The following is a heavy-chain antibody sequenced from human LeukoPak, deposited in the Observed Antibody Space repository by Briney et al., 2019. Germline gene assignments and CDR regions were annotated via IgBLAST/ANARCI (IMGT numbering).Heavy chain of an antibody. J-gene: IGHJ6*02. CDR1: GGSISSGSYY. CDR3: AEDNYGGNSPPPYYYYGMDV. CDR2: IYTSGST. D-gene: IGHD4-23*01. Sequence: SQTLSLTCTVSGGSISSGSYYWSWIRPPAGKGLEWIGRIYTSGSTNYNPSPKSRVPISVDTSKNQFPLELGSVTAGERAVYYCAEDNYGGNSPPPYYYYGMDVWGQGTTVTVSS. V-gene: IGHV4-61*02.